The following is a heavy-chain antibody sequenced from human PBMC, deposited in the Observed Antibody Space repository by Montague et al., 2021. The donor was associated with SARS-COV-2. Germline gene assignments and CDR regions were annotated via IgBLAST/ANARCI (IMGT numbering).Heavy chain of an antibody. V-gene: IGHV4-59*01. D-gene: IGHD3-22*01. CDR1: GDSITGYH. CDR3: ARDSSGGYNWFDP. J-gene: IGHJ5*02. Sequence: SETLSLTCTVSGDSITGYHWSWIRQPPGKGLEWIGNIYYSGSTSYNPSLKSRVTILVDTSKNQFSLKLTSLTAADTAVYYCARDSSGGYNWFDPWGQGTLVTVSS. CDR2: IYYSGST.